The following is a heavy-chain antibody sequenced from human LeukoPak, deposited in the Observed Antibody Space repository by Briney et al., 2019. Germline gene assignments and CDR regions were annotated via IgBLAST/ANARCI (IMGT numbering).Heavy chain of an antibody. CDR3: ARWGTWQWLVRAWFAP. Sequence: ASVKVSCKASGYTFTGYYMHWVRQAPGQGLEWMGRINPNSGGTNYAQKFKSRLTMTRDTSISTAYMELSRLRSDDTAVYYCARWGTWQWLVRAWFAPWGQGTLVTASS. V-gene: IGHV1-2*06. CDR2: INPNSGGT. D-gene: IGHD6-19*01. CDR1: GYTFTGYY. J-gene: IGHJ5*02.